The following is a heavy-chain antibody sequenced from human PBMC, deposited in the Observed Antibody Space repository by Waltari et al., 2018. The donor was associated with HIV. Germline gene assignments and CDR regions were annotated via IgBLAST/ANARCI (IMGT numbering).Heavy chain of an antibody. CDR2: ISGSGSST. CDR3: AKVPQYISSSIYYYGMDV. CDR1: GFPFSINA. V-gene: IGHV3-23*01. Sequence: EVQLLESGGGLVQPGGSLRLSCAASGFPFSINALSWVRQAPGKGLEWVSSISGSGSSTYYADSIEGRFTISRDNSKNTLYLQMNSLRAEDTAAYYCAKVPQYISSSIYYYGMDVWGQGTTVTVSS. D-gene: IGHD6-6*01. J-gene: IGHJ6*02.